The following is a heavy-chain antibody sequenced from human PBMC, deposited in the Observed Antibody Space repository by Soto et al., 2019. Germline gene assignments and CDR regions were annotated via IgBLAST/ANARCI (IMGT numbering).Heavy chain of an antibody. CDR3: GPDPYYESNGTKGRRN. CDR2: VVVGSGNT. Sequence: QMQLVQSGPEVKKPGTSVKVSCKASGFTFSHSAMQWVRQARGQSLEWIGWVVVGSGNTNYAQKFQERVPISGDMSKYPPHMVLSSGRPGNRAVYYWGPDPYYESNGTKGRRNGAQGTLVPFSS. V-gene: IGHV1-58*02. CDR1: GFTFSHSA. J-gene: IGHJ4*02. D-gene: IGHD3-22*01.